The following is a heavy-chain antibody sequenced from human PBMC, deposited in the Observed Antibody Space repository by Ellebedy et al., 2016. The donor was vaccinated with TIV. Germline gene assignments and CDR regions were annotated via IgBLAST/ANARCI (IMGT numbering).Heavy chain of an antibody. CDR3: ARDFDTAPMKTIFDD. D-gene: IGHD5-18*01. V-gene: IGHV3-21*01. CDR1: GFPFSSYN. Sequence: GESLKICCAVSGFPFSSYNMNWIRQDPGKGLEWVSDVNSVSTSMFYAESVKGGFTVSRDNAKNSLYLQMHNLRAEDTAVYYCARDFDTAPMKTIFDDWGHGTLVTVSS. CDR2: VNSVSTSM. J-gene: IGHJ4*01.